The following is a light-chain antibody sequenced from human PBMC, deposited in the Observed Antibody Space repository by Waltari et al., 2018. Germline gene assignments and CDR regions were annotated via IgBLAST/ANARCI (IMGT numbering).Light chain of an antibody. CDR3: QQYDNLSYT. CDR2: DAS. J-gene: IGKJ2*01. Sequence: DIQMTQSPSSLSASVGDRVTITCQASQDISNYLNWYQQKPGKAPKLLIYDASNLETGVPSRFSGSGSGTEFTFTISSLQPEDIATYYCQQYDNLSYTFGQGTKLEIK. V-gene: IGKV1-33*01. CDR1: QDISNY.